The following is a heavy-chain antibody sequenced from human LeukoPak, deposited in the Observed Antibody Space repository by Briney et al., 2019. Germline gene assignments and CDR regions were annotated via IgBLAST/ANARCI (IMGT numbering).Heavy chain of an antibody. V-gene: IGHV3-7*03. CDR1: GLTFSSSW. D-gene: IGHD6-19*01. J-gene: IGHJ4*02. CDR3: ARVGSGWYSYYFDY. Sequence: PGGSLRLSCAVSGLTFSSSWMDWVRQAPGKGLEWVASINPDGNKKYSADSVKGRFTISRDNAKNSLYLQTNSLRAEDTAVYYCARVGSGWYSYYFDYWGQGTLVTVSS. CDR2: INPDGNKK.